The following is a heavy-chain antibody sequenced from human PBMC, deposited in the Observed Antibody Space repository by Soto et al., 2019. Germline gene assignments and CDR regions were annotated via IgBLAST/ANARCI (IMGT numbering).Heavy chain of an antibody. J-gene: IGHJ6*02. V-gene: IGHV1-69*02. CDR1: GGTFSSYT. CDR3: ASLMSSGYDYGMDV. D-gene: IGHD3-10*01. Sequence: QVQLVQSGAEVKKPGSSVKVSCKASGGTFSSYTISWVRQAPGQGLEWMGRIIPILGIANYAQKFQGRVTINADKSTSTAYMELSSLRSEDTAVYYCASLMSSGYDYGMDVWGQGTTVTVSS. CDR2: IIPILGIA.